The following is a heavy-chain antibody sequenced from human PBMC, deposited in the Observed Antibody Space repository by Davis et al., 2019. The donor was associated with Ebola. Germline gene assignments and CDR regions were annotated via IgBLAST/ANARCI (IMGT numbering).Heavy chain of an antibody. D-gene: IGHD5-12*01. CDR3: ASHYGGYSPFDY. Sequence: MPSETLSLTCTVSGGSISSYYWRCIRQPPGKGLEWIGYIYYSGSTNYNLSLKSRVTISVDTSKNQFSLKLSSVTAADTAVYYCASHYGGYSPFDYWGQGTLVTVSS. CDR2: IYYSGST. V-gene: IGHV4-59*01. J-gene: IGHJ4*02. CDR1: GGSISSYY.